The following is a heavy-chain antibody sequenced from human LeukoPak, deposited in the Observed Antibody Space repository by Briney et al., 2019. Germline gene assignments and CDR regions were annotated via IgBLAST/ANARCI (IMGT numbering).Heavy chain of an antibody. V-gene: IGHV3-33*01. J-gene: IGHJ4*02. Sequence: GGSLRLSCAASGFTFSSYGMHWVRQAPGKGLEWVAVIWYDGSNKYYADSVKGRFTISRDNSKNTLYLQMNSLRAEDTAVYYCARSLNDYGLFDYRGQGTLVTVSS. CDR3: ARSLNDYGLFDY. D-gene: IGHD4-17*01. CDR2: IWYDGSNK. CDR1: GFTFSSYG.